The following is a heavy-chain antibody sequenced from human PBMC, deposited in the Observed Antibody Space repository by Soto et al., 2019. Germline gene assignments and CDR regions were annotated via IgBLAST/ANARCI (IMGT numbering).Heavy chain of an antibody. CDR2: ISVSGDSR. CDR1: GFTFSSYA. V-gene: IGHV3-23*01. D-gene: IGHD2-8*01. J-gene: IGHJ4*02. CDR3: PTIFRYADPEY. Sequence: GGSLRLSCATSGFTFSSYAMSWVRQAPVKGLEWVSGISVSGDSRYDADSVKGRFTISRDNSKSTLYLQMNSLRAEDTAVYYCPTIFRYADPEYWGQGVLVTVSS.